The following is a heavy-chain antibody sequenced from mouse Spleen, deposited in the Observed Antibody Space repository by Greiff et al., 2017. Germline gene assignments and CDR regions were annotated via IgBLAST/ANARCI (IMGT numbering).Heavy chain of an antibody. D-gene: IGHD1-1*01. CDR2: IDPEDGET. J-gene: IGHJ4*01. CDR3: ASHGSSYLYAMDY. Sequence: VHVKQSGAELVKPGASVKLSCTASGFNIKDYYMHWVKQRTEQGLEWIGRIDPEDGETKYAPKFQGKATITADTSSNTAYLQLSSLTSEDTAVYYCASHGSSYLYAMDYWGQGTSVTVSS. CDR1: GFNIKDYY. V-gene: IGHV14-2*01.